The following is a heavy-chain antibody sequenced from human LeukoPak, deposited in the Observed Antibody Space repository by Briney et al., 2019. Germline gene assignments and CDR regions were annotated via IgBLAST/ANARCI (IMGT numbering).Heavy chain of an antibody. CDR3: ATDRSIMATSPDDY. D-gene: IGHD5-12*01. Sequence: GGSLRLSCAASGFTLSSYGMHRVRQAPGKGLEWVAVIWYDGSNKYYADSVKGRFTISRDNSKNTLYLQMNSLRAEDTAVYYCATDRSIMATSPDDYWGQGTLVTVSS. J-gene: IGHJ4*02. V-gene: IGHV3-33*01. CDR1: GFTLSSYG. CDR2: IWYDGSNK.